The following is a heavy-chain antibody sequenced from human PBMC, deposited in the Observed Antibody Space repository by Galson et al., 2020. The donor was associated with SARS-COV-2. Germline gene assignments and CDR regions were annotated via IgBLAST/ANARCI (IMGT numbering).Heavy chain of an antibody. CDR3: AREDPRGDV. D-gene: IGHD3-10*01. V-gene: IGHV3-7*03. Sequence: GGSLRLSCVVSGFSLNKYWMSWVRQAPGKGLEWVGNIKYDGSETHYVDSVRGRFTISRDNAKDSVFLQMSSLRVEDTAMYFCAREDPRGDVWGQGTMVAVSS. CDR2: IKYDGSET. CDR1: GFSLNKYW. J-gene: IGHJ6*02.